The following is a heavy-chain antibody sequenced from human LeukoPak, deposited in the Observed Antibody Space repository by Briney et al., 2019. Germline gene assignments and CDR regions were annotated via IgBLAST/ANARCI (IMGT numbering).Heavy chain of an antibody. CDR2: MNPNSGNT. V-gene: IGHV1-8*01. J-gene: IGHJ5*02. D-gene: IGHD2-15*01. CDR1: GYTFTSYD. CDR3: ARVGYCSGGSCYIDWFDP. Sequence: ASVKVSCKASGYTFTSYDINWVRQATGQGLEWMGWMNPNSGNTGYAQKFQGRVTMTRNTSISTAYMELSSLRSEDTAVYYCARVGYCSGGSCYIDWFDPWGQGTLVTVSS.